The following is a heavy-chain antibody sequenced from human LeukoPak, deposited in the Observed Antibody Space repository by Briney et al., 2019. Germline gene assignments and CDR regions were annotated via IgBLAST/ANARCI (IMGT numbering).Heavy chain of an antibody. CDR1: GFTVSSNY. D-gene: IGHD2/OR15-2a*01. V-gene: IGHV3-53*04. CDR2: IYSGGST. Sequence: GSLRLSCAASGFTVSSNYMSWVRQAPGKGLEWVSVIYSGGSTYYADSVKGRFTISRHNSKNTLYLQMNSLRAEDTAVYYCAREFRSPRNSGYYYYYGMDVWGQGTTVTVSS. CDR3: AREFRSPRNSGYYYYYGMDV. J-gene: IGHJ6*02.